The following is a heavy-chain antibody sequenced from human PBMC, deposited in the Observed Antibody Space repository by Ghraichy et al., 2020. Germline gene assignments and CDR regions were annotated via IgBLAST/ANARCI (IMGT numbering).Heavy chain of an antibody. Sequence: GGSLRLSCEASGFTFSAYSMNWVRQPPGRGLEWVSRISRSGTIYYADSVKGRFTISRDNAKNTLYLQMNSLRDEDSALYYCAREDDYIYYWGQGTQVTVSS. D-gene: IGHD5-24*01. CDR2: ISRSGTI. CDR3: AREDDYIYY. J-gene: IGHJ4*02. V-gene: IGHV3-48*02. CDR1: GFTFSAYS.